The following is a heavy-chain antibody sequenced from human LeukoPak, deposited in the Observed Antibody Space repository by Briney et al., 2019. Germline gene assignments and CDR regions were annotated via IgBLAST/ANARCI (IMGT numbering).Heavy chain of an antibody. V-gene: IGHV1-8*01. J-gene: IGHJ4*02. D-gene: IGHD3-22*01. CDR3: ATTYYYDSSGCYTFDY. Sequence: ASVKVSCKASGYTFTSYDINWVRQATGQGLEWMGWMNPNSGNTGYAQKFQGRVTMTRNTSISTAYMEPSSLRSEDTAVYYCATTYYYDSSGCYTFDYWGQGTLVTVSS. CDR2: MNPNSGNT. CDR1: GYTFTSYD.